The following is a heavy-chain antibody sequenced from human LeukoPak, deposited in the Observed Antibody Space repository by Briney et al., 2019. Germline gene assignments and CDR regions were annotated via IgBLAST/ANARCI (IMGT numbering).Heavy chain of an antibody. Sequence: SETLSPTCTVSGGSISRNNYYWGWIRQPPGKGLEWIGTVYYTGSTSYNPSLKSRVTISVDTSKNQFSLKLSSVTAADTAIYYCATHVDATRGYYFEDWGQGTLVTVSS. D-gene: IGHD5-18*01. CDR1: GGSISRNNYY. CDR3: ATHVDATRGYYFED. CDR2: VYYTGST. J-gene: IGHJ4*02. V-gene: IGHV4-39*01.